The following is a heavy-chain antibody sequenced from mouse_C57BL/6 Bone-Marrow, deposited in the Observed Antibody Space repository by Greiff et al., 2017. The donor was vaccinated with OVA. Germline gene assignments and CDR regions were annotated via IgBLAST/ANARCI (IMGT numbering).Heavy chain of an antibody. CDR3: ARSYYGSKGGYYFDY. Sequence: SGPELVKPGASVKIPCKASGYTFTDYNMDWVKQSHGKSLEWIGDINPNNGGTIYNQKFKGKATLTLDKSSSTAYMELRSLTSEDTAVYYCARSYYGSKGGYYFDYWGQGTTLTVSS. J-gene: IGHJ2*01. CDR1: GYTFTDYN. D-gene: IGHD1-1*01. CDR2: INPNNGGT. V-gene: IGHV1-18*01.